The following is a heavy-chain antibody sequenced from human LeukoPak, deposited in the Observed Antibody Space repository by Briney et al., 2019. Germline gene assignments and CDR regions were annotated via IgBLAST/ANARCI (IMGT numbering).Heavy chain of an antibody. D-gene: IGHD2-2*01. Sequence: GGSLRLSCAVSGLTFNNYAMSWVRQAPGEGLEWVSGISGRGASKYYADSVKGRFTISRDNSKNTLYLQMNSLRAEDTAVYYCAKGVVVAPDVTPSDYWGQGTLVTVSS. CDR3: AKGVVVAPDVTPSDY. CDR1: GLTFNNYA. CDR2: ISGRGASK. J-gene: IGHJ4*02. V-gene: IGHV3-23*01.